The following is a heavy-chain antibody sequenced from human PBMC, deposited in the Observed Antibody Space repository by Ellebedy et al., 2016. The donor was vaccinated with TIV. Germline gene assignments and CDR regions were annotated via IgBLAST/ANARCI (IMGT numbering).Heavy chain of an antibody. CDR3: ARDNTVGGTNWFDP. J-gene: IGHJ5*02. CDR1: GYTFTSYG. D-gene: IGHD6-19*01. V-gene: IGHV1-18*01. Sequence: AASVKVSCKTSGYTFTSYGVSWVRQAPGQGLEWMGWISGLNGKTNYARTVQGRVTLTTDTAARTVYMELTSLRSDDTAVYYCARDNTVGGTNWFDPWGQGTLVIVSS. CDR2: ISGLNGKT.